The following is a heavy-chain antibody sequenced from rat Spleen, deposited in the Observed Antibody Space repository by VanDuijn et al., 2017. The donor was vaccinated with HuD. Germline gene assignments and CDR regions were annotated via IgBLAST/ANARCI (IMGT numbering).Heavy chain of an antibody. CDR2: FIYDGSRT. CDR3: ARRGYYSGLFNY. Sequence: EVQLVESGGGLVQPGRSLKLSCAASGFTFSDYNMAWVRQAPKKGLEWVATFIYDGSRTYYRDSVKGRFTISRDNAKSTLYLQMDSLRSEDTATYYCARRGYYSGLFNYWGQGVMVTVSS. V-gene: IGHV5S10*01. CDR1: GFTFSDYN. D-gene: IGHD1-1*01. J-gene: IGHJ2*01.